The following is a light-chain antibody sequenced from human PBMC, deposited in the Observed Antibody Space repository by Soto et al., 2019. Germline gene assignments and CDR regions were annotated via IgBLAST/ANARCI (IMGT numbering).Light chain of an antibody. Sequence: AIQLTQSPSSLSASVGDRITITCRASQGIGSALAWYQQKVGKAPELLLHDASSLQSGVPSRFSGSGSGTGFTPTISSLLPEDFATDYCEQFNTYLFTFGPGTKVDIK. V-gene: IGKV1-13*02. CDR3: EQFNTYLFT. CDR1: QGIGSA. CDR2: DAS. J-gene: IGKJ3*01.